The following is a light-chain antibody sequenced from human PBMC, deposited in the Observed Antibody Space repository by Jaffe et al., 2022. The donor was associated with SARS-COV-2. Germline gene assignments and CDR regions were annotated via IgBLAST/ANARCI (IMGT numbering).Light chain of an antibody. CDR2: WAS. CDR3: QQYITTPRT. CDR1: QSVLYDSNNANY. J-gene: IGKJ2*01. Sequence: DIVMTQSPDSLAVSLGERVTINCKSSQSVLYDSNNANYLAWYQQKPGQPPKLLIYWASTRESGVPDRFSGSGSGTDFSLTISSLQAEDVAVYYCQQYITTPRTFGQGTKLGI. V-gene: IGKV4-1*01.